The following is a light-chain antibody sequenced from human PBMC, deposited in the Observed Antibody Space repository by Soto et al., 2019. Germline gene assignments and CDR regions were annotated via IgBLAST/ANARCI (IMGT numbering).Light chain of an antibody. V-gene: IGKV3-20*01. CDR2: DAS. CDR1: QSVSCTY. CDR3: QQYGRSPPSWT. J-gene: IGKJ1*01. Sequence: EIVLTQSPGTLSLSPGERATLSCRASQSVSCTYLAWYQQKPGQPPRLLIFDASNRATGIPDRFSGSGSGTEFTLTISSLEPEDFAVYYCQQYGRSPPSWTFGQGTKVEIK.